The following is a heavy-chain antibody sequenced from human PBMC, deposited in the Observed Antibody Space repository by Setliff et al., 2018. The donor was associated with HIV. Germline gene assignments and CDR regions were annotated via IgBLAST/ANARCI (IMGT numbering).Heavy chain of an antibody. V-gene: IGHV1-69*10. Sequence: SVKVSCKTSGGTFRTSVISWVRQAPGQGLEWVGGILPFLGMGDFAQKFQGRVAITADESTSTAYMELSSLRSDDTAVYYCGASQDSYSYLGYYYSGVNVWGQGTTVTVSS. D-gene: IGHD3-16*01. CDR2: ILPFLGMG. J-gene: IGHJ6*02. CDR3: GASQDSYSYLGYYYSGVNV. CDR1: GGTFRTSV.